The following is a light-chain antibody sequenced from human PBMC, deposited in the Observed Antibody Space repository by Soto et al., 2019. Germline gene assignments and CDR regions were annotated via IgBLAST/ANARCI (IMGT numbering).Light chain of an antibody. CDR1: RSIDTW. CDR2: DAS. Sequence: DIQMTQSPSTLSASIGDRVTITCRASRSIDTWLAWYQQQPGKTPKVLIFDASTLESGVPSRFSGSGSGTESPLTIGRLQPDDFATYCCQQYSISPWTFGQGTRVEIK. J-gene: IGKJ1*01. V-gene: IGKV1-5*01. CDR3: QQYSISPWT.